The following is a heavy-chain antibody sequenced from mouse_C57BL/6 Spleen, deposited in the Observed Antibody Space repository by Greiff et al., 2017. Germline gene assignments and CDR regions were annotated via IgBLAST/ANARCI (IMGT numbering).Heavy chain of an antibody. J-gene: IGHJ2*01. Sequence: VQLLQPGAELVKPGASVKLSCKASGYTFTSYWITWVKQRPGQGLEWIGAIYPGSGSTNYNETFKSKATLTVDTASNTAYMQLSSQTSEDSAVYYCARLLTSTHWGQGTTLTVSS. D-gene: IGHD1-1*01. V-gene: IGHV1-55*01. CDR2: IYPGSGST. CDR3: ARLLTSTH. CDR1: GYTFTSYW.